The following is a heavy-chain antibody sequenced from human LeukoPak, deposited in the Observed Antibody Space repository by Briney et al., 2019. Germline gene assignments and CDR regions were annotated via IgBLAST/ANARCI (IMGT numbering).Heavy chain of an antibody. CDR1: GFTFDNYG. V-gene: IGHV3-20*04. J-gene: IGHJ4*02. D-gene: IGHD3-3*01. Sequence: GALRLSCAASGFTFDNYGMSWVRQVPGKGLEWVSSINGNGASTAYADSVKGRFTISRDNAKNSLYLQMNSLRAEDTAFYYCVRHDFWSGFKGGDYWGQGTLVTVSS. CDR2: INGNGAST. CDR3: VRHDFWSGFKGGDY.